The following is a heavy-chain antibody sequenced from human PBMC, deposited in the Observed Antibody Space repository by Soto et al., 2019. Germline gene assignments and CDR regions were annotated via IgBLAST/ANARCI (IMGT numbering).Heavy chain of an antibody. V-gene: IGHV3-7*01. CDR1: GFTFSSYW. D-gene: IGHD3-10*01. Sequence: HPGGSLRLSCAASGFTFSSYWMSWVRQAPGKGLEWVANIKQDGSEKYYVDSVKGRFTISRDNAKNSLYLQMNSLRAEDTAVYYCARDSSFRYYYGSGSYEFDYWGQGTLVTVSS. CDR2: IKQDGSEK. CDR3: ARDSSFRYYYGSGSYEFDY. J-gene: IGHJ4*02.